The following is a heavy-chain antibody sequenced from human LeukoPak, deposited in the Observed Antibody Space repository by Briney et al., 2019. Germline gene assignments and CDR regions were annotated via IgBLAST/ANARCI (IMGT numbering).Heavy chain of an antibody. Sequence: GGSLRLSCAASGFTFSSYGMHWVRQAPGKGLEWVAVISYDGSNKYYADSVKGRFTISRDNSKNTLYLQMNSLRAEDTAVYYCAKAHPPSSIAAAYPDYWGQGTLVTVSS. V-gene: IGHV3-30*18. D-gene: IGHD6-13*01. J-gene: IGHJ4*02. CDR2: ISYDGSNK. CDR1: GFTFSSYG. CDR3: AKAHPPSSIAAAYPDY.